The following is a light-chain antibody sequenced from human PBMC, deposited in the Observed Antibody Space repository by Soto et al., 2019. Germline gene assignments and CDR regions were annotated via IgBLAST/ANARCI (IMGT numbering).Light chain of an antibody. Sequence: DIVLTQSPGILSLSPGERATLSCRASQSVSSNLAWYQQKPGQAPRLLIYGASTRATGIPARFSGSGSGTEFTLTISSLQSEDFAVYYCQQYNNWPRTFGQGTKVDIK. CDR1: QSVSSN. CDR3: QQYNNWPRT. J-gene: IGKJ1*01. V-gene: IGKV3-15*01. CDR2: GAS.